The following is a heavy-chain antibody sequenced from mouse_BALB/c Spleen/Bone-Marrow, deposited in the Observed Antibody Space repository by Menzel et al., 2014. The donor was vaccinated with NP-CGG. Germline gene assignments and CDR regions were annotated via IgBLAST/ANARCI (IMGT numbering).Heavy chain of an antibody. J-gene: IGHJ2*01. Sequence: QVTLKVCGAELARPGASVKLSCKASGYAFTSYWMQWVKQRPGQGLEWIGAIYPGDGDTRYTQKFKGKATLTADKSSSTAYMQLSSLASEDSAVYYCARSDYDAFDYWGQGTTLTVSS. CDR2: IYPGDGDT. CDR1: GYAFTSYW. V-gene: IGHV1-87*01. D-gene: IGHD2-4*01. CDR3: ARSDYDAFDY.